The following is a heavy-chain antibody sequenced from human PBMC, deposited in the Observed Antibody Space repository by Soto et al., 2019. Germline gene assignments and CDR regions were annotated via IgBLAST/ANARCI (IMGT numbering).Heavy chain of an antibody. CDR3: AKVDHGPG. Sequence: GGSLSLSCAASGFTFSSYGMHWVRQAPGKGLEWVAVISYDGSNKYYADSVKGRFTISRDNSKNTLYLQMSSLRAEDTAVYYCAKVDHGPGWGQGTLVTVSS. CDR1: GFTFSSYG. V-gene: IGHV3-30*18. CDR2: ISYDGSNK. J-gene: IGHJ4*02.